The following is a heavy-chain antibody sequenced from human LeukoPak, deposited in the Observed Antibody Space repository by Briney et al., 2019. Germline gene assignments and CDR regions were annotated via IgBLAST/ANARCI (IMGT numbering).Heavy chain of an antibody. J-gene: IGHJ6*03. D-gene: IGHD1-26*01. CDR3: ARDPYNGNYGDSYYYYMDV. CDR2: ISNSDSST. V-gene: IGHV3-23*01. CDR1: AFTFSNYA. Sequence: GGSLRLSCAASAFTFSNYAMSWVRQAPGKGLEWVSTISNSDSSTYYADSVKGRFTISRDNAKNSLYLQMNSLRAEDTAIYYCARDPYNGNYGDSYYYYMDVWGKGTTVTISS.